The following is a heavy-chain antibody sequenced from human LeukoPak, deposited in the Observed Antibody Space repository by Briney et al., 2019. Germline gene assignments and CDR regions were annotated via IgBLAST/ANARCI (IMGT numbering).Heavy chain of an antibody. CDR3: GRVAQHRYYYDTSAYRYYFDY. Sequence: ASVKVSCKASGYIFTGYYMHWVRQAPGQGLEWMGWINPNSGDTNYAQKFQGRVTMTRDTSISTAYMELRSLRSDDTAVYYCGRVAQHRYYYDTSAYRYYFDYWGQGTLVTVSS. D-gene: IGHD3-22*01. J-gene: IGHJ4*02. CDR2: INPNSGDT. CDR1: GYIFTGYY. V-gene: IGHV1-2*02.